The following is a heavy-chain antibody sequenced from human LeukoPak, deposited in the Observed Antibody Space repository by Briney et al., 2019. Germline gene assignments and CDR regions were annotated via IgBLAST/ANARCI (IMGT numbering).Heavy chain of an antibody. Sequence: YPSETLSLTCTVSGGSISSYYWNWIRQPPGKGLEWIGYVYYSGDTNYNPSLKSRVTMSLDTSKNQVSLRLSSVTAADTAVYYCARHPFATPFDYWGRGTLLTVSS. J-gene: IGHJ4*02. CDR1: GGSISSYY. CDR2: VYYSGDT. D-gene: IGHD2-15*01. V-gene: IGHV4-59*08. CDR3: ARHPFATPFDY.